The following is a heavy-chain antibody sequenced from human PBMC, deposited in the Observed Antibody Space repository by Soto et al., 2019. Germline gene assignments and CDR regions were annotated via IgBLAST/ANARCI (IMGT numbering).Heavy chain of an antibody. D-gene: IGHD3-3*01. CDR1: GFTFSSYA. CDR3: ARGYDFWSGPSLYYYGMDV. J-gene: IGHJ6*02. V-gene: IGHV3-48*01. Sequence: GGSLRLSCAASGFTFSSYAMNWVRQAPGKGLEWVSYISSSGSTIYYADSVKGRFTISRDNSKNTLYLQMNSLRAEDTAVYYCARGYDFWSGPSLYYYGMDVWGQGTTVTVSS. CDR2: ISSSGSTI.